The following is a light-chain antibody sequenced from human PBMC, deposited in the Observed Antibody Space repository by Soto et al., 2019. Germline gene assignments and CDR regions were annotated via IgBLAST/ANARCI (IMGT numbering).Light chain of an antibody. CDR3: QQSHSTPWT. CDR1: QTITTY. V-gene: IGKV1-39*01. Sequence: DIQMTQSPSSLSASVGDRVTITCRASQTITTYLNWYQQKPGKAPKLQIYGASSLQSGVPSRFTGSGSGTDFILTISSLQPEDSATYHCQQSHSTPWTFGQGTKVEIK. J-gene: IGKJ1*01. CDR2: GAS.